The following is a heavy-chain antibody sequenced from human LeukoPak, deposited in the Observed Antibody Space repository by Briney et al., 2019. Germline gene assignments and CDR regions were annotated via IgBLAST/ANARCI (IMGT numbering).Heavy chain of an antibody. CDR1: GFTFDDYT. CDR2: ISWDGGST. D-gene: IGHD6-13*01. CDR3: AKEIYSISRKLWDSSSWPPDY. V-gene: IGHV3-43*01. Sequence: PGGSLRLSCAAAGFTFDDYTMHWVRQAPGKGLEWVSLISWDGGSTYYADSVKGRFTISRDNSKNSLYLQMNSLRTEDTALYYCAKEIYSISRKLWDSSSWPPDYWGQGTLVTVSS. J-gene: IGHJ4*02.